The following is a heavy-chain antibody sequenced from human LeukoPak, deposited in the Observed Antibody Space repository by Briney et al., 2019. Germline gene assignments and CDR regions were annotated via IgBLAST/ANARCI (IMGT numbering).Heavy chain of an antibody. V-gene: IGHV5-51*01. CDR3: VSTDSHLSAPFDY. Sequence: GESLKISCKGSGYSFTSYWIGWVRQMPGKGLEWMGIIYPGDSDTRYSPSFQGQVTISADKSISTAYLQWSSLKASDTAMYYCVSTDSHLSAPFDYWGQGTLVTVSS. J-gene: IGHJ4*02. D-gene: IGHD2/OR15-2a*01. CDR2: IYPGDSDT. CDR1: GYSFTSYW.